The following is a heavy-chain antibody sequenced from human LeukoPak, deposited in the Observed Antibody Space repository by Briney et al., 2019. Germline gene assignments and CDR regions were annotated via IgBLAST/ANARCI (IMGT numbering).Heavy chain of an antibody. CDR1: GFPFSDYA. J-gene: IGHJ4*02. D-gene: IGHD3-22*01. CDR3: ARGMYYYDTSDYYLFDY. V-gene: IGHV3-30*04. CDR2: ISYDGGNK. Sequence: GRPLRLSCAASGFPFSDYALYWVRQAPGKGLEWEAVISYDGGNKYYADSVKGRFTISRDNSNNTLYLQMNSLRAEDTAVYYCARGMYYYDTSDYYLFDYWGQGTLVTVSS.